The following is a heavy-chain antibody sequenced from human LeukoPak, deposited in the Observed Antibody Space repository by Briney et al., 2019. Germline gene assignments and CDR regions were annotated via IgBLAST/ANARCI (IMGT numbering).Heavy chain of an antibody. CDR3: ATRANFPGLLVGATREKYFQH. CDR2: FDPEDGET. Sequence: ASVKVPCKVSGYTLTELSMHWVRQAPGKGLEWMGGFDPEDGETIYAQKFQGRVTMTEDTSTDTAYMELSSLRSEDTAVYYCATRANFPGLLVGATREKYFQHWGQGTLVTVSS. D-gene: IGHD1-26*01. V-gene: IGHV1-24*01. J-gene: IGHJ1*01. CDR1: GYTLTELS.